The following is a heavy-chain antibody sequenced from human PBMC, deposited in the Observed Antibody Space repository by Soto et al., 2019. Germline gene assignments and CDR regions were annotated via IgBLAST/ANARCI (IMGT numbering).Heavy chain of an antibody. CDR2: ISGSGGST. Sequence: LSFAASGFTFSTYAMSWVRQAPGKGLEWVSAISGSGGSTYYADSVKGRFTISRDNSKNTLYLQMNSLRAEDTAVYYCAKDLPVCSSTSCYDFLDYWGQGTLVTVSS. CDR1: GFTFSTYA. J-gene: IGHJ4*02. CDR3: AKDLPVCSSTSCYDFLDY. D-gene: IGHD2-2*01. V-gene: IGHV3-23*01.